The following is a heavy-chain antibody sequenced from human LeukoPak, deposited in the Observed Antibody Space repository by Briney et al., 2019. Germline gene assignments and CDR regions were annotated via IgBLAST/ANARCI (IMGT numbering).Heavy chain of an antibody. Sequence: GGSLRLSCAASGFTFSSYAMSWVRQAPGKGLEWVSAISGSGGSTYYADSVKGRFPISRDTSKNTLYLQMNSLRAEDTAVYYCAKHLTTVTYYYFDYWGQGTLVTVSS. CDR2: ISGSGGST. CDR3: AKHLTTVTYYYFDY. V-gene: IGHV3-23*01. D-gene: IGHD4-17*01. J-gene: IGHJ4*02. CDR1: GFTFSSYA.